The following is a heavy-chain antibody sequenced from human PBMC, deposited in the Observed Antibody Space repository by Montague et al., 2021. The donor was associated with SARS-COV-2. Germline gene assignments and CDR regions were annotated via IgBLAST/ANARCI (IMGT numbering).Heavy chain of an antibody. J-gene: IGHJ1*01. CDR1: GDSMTDSY. D-gene: IGHD1-1*01. CDR2: IYFSGNT. CDR3: TRLSLGWNTD. V-gene: IGHV4-59*08. Sequence: SETLSLTCTVSGDSMTDSYWSWIRQPPGRGLEYTGYIYFSGNTNYNPSLKSRLTISVDTSKNQFSLKLSSVTAADTAVYFCTRLSLGWNTDWGQGTLVTVSS.